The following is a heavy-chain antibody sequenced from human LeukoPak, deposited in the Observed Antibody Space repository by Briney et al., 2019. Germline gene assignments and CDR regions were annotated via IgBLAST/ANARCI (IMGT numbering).Heavy chain of an antibody. Sequence: ASVKVSCQASGYTFTSYGISWVRQAPGQGLAGMGWISAYNGNTNYAQKLQGRVTMTTDTSTSTAYMELRSLRSDDTAVYYCARDVVVVRAVTTRGEAFDIWGQGTMVTVSS. D-gene: IGHD2-2*01. CDR1: GYTFTSYG. J-gene: IGHJ3*02. V-gene: IGHV1-18*01. CDR2: ISAYNGNT. CDR3: ARDVVVVRAVTTRGEAFDI.